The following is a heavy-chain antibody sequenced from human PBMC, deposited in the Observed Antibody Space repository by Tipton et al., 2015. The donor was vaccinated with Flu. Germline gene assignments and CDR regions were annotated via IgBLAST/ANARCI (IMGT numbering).Heavy chain of an antibody. V-gene: IGHV3-33*06. CDR2: IWYDGSHQ. J-gene: IGHJ4*02. CDR1: GFTFNNHG. D-gene: IGHD2-21*01. CDR3: AKESNLGSGAYYFDS. Sequence: SLRLSCAASGFTFNNHGMNWVRQAPGKGLEWLAVIWYDGSHQYYADSVKGRFTVSRDNAKNTLYLQMNSLRAEDTAVYYCAKESNLGSGAYYFDSWGQGTLVTVSS.